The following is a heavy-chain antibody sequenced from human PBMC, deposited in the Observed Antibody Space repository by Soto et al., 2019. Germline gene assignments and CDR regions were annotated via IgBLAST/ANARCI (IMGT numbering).Heavy chain of an antibody. CDR2: ISSSSSTI. J-gene: IGHJ1*01. Sequence: EVQLVESGGGLVQPGGSLRLSCAASGFTFSSYSMNWVRQAPGKGLEWVSYISSSSSTIYYADSVKGRFTISRDNAKNSXXLPMNSLRDEDTAVYYCARDLRCSGGSCYPEYFQHWGQGTLVTVSS. CDR1: GFTFSSYS. V-gene: IGHV3-48*02. D-gene: IGHD2-15*01. CDR3: ARDLRCSGGSCYPEYFQH.